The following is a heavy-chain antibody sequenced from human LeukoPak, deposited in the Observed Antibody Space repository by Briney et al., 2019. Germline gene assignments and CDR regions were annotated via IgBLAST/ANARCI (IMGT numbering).Heavy chain of an antibody. Sequence: PSETLSLTCTVSGGSISSYYLSWIRQPPGKGLEWIGYIYYSGSTNYNPSLKSRVTISVDTSKNQFSLKLSSVTAADTAVYYCARGGYSSSWSFDYWGQGTLVTVSS. CDR3: ARGGYSSSWSFDY. J-gene: IGHJ4*02. CDR2: IYYSGST. D-gene: IGHD6-13*01. V-gene: IGHV4-59*01. CDR1: GGSISSYY.